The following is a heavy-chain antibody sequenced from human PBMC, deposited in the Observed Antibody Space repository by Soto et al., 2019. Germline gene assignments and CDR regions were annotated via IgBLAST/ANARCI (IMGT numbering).Heavy chain of an antibody. Sequence: PSETLSLTCTVSGGSISSSSYYWGWIRQPPGKGLEWIGYIYYSGSTYYNPSLKSRVTISVDTSKNQFSLKLSSVTAADTAVYYCARVGGSGYYSYYFAYWGQGTLVTVSS. J-gene: IGHJ4*02. V-gene: IGHV4-30-4*08. CDR2: IYYSGST. CDR3: ARVGGSGYYSYYFAY. CDR1: GGSISSSSYY. D-gene: IGHD3-22*01.